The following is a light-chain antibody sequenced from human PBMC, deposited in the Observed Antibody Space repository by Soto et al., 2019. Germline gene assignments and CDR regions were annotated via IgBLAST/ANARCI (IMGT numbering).Light chain of an antibody. CDR2: DVS. J-gene: IGLJ1*01. V-gene: IGLV2-14*01. CDR3: SSYTSSSTQV. CDR1: SSDVGGYNY. Sequence: QSVLTQPASVSGSPGQSITISCVGTSSDVGGYNYVSWYQQHPGKAPKLMIYDVSNRPSGVSNRFSGSKSGNTASLTISGRQAEDEADYYCSSYTSSSTQVFGTGTKVTVL.